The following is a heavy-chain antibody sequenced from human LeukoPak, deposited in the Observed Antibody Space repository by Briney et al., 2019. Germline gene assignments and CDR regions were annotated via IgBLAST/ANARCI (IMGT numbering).Heavy chain of an antibody. J-gene: IGHJ6*02. CDR2: INHSGST. V-gene: IGHV4-34*01. CDR1: GGSISGYY. Sequence: PSETLSLTCTVSGGSISGYYWSWIRQPPGKGLEWIGEINHSGSTNYNPSLKSRVTISVDTSKNQFSLKLSSVTAADTAVYYCARGLQLWSLGYYYGMDVWGQGTTVTVSS. D-gene: IGHD5-18*01. CDR3: ARGLQLWSLGYYYGMDV.